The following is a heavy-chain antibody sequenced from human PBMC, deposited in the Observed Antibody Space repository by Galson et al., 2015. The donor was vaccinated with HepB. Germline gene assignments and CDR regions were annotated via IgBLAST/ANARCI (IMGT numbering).Heavy chain of an antibody. D-gene: IGHD3-10*01. J-gene: IGHJ6*03. V-gene: IGHV7-4-1*02. CDR2: INTNTGNP. Sequence: CKASGYTFTSYAMNWVRQAPGQGLEWMGWINTNTGNPTYAQGFTGRFVFSLDTSVSTAYLQISSLKAEDTAVYYCAGSPGDYGSGSYYKPYYYYMDVWGKGTTVTVSS. CDR1: GYTFTSYA. CDR3: AGSPGDYGSGSYYKPYYYYMDV.